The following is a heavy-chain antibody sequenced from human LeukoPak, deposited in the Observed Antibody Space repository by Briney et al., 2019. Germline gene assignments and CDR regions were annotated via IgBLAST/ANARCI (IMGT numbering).Heavy chain of an antibody. CDR2: INPNSGGT. CDR3: ARGYCSGGSCYWELDY. Sequence: GASVTVSCKASGYTFTGYYMHWVRQAPGQGLEWMGWINPNSGGTNYAQKFQGRVTMTRDTSISTAYMELSRLRSDDTAVYYCARGYCSGGSCYWELDYWGQGTLVTVSS. V-gene: IGHV1-2*02. CDR1: GYTFTGYY. D-gene: IGHD2-15*01. J-gene: IGHJ4*02.